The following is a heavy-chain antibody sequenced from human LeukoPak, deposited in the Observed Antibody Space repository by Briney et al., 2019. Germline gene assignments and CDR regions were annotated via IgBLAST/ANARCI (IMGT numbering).Heavy chain of an antibody. J-gene: IGHJ1*01. CDR1: GFSLSSYD. Sequence: ARSLRLSCAASGFSLSSYDMHWVRHAPGKGLEWVALISYDGSYKVYADSVKGQFTISRDNSKNTLYLQMNSLRAEDTAVYYCARSWNYNTGYFQHWGQGTLVTVSS. V-gene: IGHV3-30*01. CDR2: ISYDGSYK. D-gene: IGHD1-7*01. CDR3: ARSWNYNTGYFQH.